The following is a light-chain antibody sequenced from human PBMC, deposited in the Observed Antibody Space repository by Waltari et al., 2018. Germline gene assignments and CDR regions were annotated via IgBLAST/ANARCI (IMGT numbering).Light chain of an antibody. CDR3: GAWDDKVKAWL. J-gene: IGLJ2*01. CDR2: ATN. Sequence: LTQSPSLSGPPGPRVPIPCSGASSHLGINPVNWYQQCPGAAPRVAITATNERPSGIPDRFSGSKSGNSASLTISGLRLEDESDFYCGAWDDKVKAWLFGGGTTVTVL. CDR1: SSHLGINP. V-gene: IGLV1-44*01.